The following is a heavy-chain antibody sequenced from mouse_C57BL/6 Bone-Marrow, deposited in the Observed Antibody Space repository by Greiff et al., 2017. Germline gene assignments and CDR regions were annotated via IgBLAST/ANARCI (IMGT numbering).Heavy chain of an antibody. J-gene: IGHJ2*01. CDR3: ARDRGMVTTGYFDY. D-gene: IGHD2-2*01. Sequence: EVNVVESGGGLVKPGGSLKLSCAASGFTFSSYAMSWVRQTPEKRLEWVATISDGGSYTYYPDNVKGRFTISRDNAKNNLYLQMSHLKSEDTAMYYCARDRGMVTTGYFDYWGQGTTLTVSS. CDR1: GFTFSSYA. CDR2: ISDGGSYT. V-gene: IGHV5-4*01.